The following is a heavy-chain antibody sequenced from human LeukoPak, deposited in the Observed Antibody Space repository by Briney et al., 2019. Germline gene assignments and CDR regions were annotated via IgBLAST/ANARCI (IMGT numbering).Heavy chain of an antibody. D-gene: IGHD6-13*01. Sequence: GGSLRLSCATSGFTFVDYGLSWVRRAPGKGLEWLSAINYNGGITDYADSVRGRFTISRDNAKNALYLQMDSLRAEDTAFYYCARDRMATSYSVSHFDSWGQGILVTVSS. CDR3: ARDRMATSYSVSHFDS. V-gene: IGHV3-20*04. J-gene: IGHJ4*02. CDR2: INYNGGIT. CDR1: GFTFVDYG.